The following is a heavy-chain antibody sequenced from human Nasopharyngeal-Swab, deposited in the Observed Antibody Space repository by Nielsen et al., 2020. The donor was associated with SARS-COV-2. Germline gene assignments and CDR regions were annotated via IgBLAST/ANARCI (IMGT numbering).Heavy chain of an antibody. V-gene: IGHV3-69-1*01. CDR1: GFTVSSNY. J-gene: IGHJ4*02. Sequence: GESLKISCAASGFTVSSNYMNWVRQAPGEGLEWVSSITSSSHIYYADSVKGRFTMSRDNAKNSLYLQMNSLRAEDTAVYYCARSYGSGTYDYWGQGTLVTVSS. CDR2: ITSSSHI. D-gene: IGHD3-10*01. CDR3: ARSYGSGTYDY.